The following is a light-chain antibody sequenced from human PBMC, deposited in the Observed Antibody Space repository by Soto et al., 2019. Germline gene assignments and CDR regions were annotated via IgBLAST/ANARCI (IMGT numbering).Light chain of an antibody. J-gene: IGKJ5*01. CDR3: QQRSNWLT. CDR1: QSVSSY. CDR2: GAS. V-gene: IGKV3-11*01. Sequence: EIVLTQSPATLSLSPGERATLSCRASQSVSSYLAWYQQKPGQAPRLLIYGASNRATGIPARFSGSGSGTDFTLTISRLEPEDFAVYYCQQRSNWLTFGQGTRLEIK.